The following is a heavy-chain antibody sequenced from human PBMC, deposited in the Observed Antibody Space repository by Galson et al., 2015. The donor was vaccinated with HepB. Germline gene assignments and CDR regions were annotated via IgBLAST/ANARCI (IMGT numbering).Heavy chain of an antibody. D-gene: IGHD3-9*01. CDR3: ARDGRYFDWLLLVRNEAFDI. CDR2: ISAYNGNT. CDR1: GYTFTSYG. Sequence: SVKVSCKASGYTFTSYGISWVRQAPGQGLEWMGWISAYNGNTNYAQKLQGRVTMTTDTSTSTAYMELRSLRSDDTAVYYCARDGRYFDWLLLVRNEAFDIWGQGTMVTVSS. V-gene: IGHV1-18*01. J-gene: IGHJ3*02.